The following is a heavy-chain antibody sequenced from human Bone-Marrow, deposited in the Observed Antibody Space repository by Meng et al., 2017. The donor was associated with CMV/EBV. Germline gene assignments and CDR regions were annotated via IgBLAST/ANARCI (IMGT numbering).Heavy chain of an antibody. CDR3: ARMKPSVVPAASGYYYYYGMDV. V-gene: IGHV4-39*07. CDR1: GGSISSSSYY. Sequence: SETLSLTCTVSGGSISSSSYYWGWIRQPPGKGLEWIGSIYYSGSTYYNPSLKSRVTISVDTSKNQFSLKLSSVTAADTAVYYWARMKPSVVPAASGYYYYYGMDVWGQGTTVTVSS. J-gene: IGHJ6*02. CDR2: IYYSGST. D-gene: IGHD2-2*01.